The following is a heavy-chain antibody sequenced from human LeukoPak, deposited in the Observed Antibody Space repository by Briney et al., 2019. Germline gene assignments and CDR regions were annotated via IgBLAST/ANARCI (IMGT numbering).Heavy chain of an antibody. CDR2: MNPNSGNT. CDR3: ATAFRYYYGSGTSKFDP. J-gene: IGHJ5*02. CDR1: GYTFTSYD. V-gene: IGHV1-8*01. D-gene: IGHD3-10*01. Sequence: GASVKVSCKASGYTFTSYDINWVRQATGQGLEWMGWMNPNSGNTGYAQKFQGRVTMTRNTSISTAYMELSSLRSEDTAVYYCATAFRYYYGSGTSKFDPWGQGTLVTVSS.